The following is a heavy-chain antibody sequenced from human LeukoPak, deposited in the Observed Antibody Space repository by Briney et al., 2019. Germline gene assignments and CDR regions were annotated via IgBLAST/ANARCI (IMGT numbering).Heavy chain of an antibody. CDR1: GFTFSNAW. Sequence: GGSLRLSCAASGFTFSNAWMNWVRQAPGKGLEWVGRIXSKXDGGTTDSAAPVKGRFTISRDDSKNTLYLQMNSLRAEDTAVYYCARDRQVVAPRYAPYYYYGMDVWGQGTTVTVSS. CDR3: ARDRQVVAPRYAPYYYYGMDV. CDR2: IXSKXDGGTT. J-gene: IGHJ6*02. D-gene: IGHD3-22*01. V-gene: IGHV3-15*07.